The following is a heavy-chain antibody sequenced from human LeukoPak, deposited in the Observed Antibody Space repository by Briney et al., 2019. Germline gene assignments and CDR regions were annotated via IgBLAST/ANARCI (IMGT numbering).Heavy chain of an antibody. D-gene: IGHD3-10*01. Sequence: ASVKVSCKASGYTFTGYYMHWVRQAPGQGLEWMGWINPNSGGTNYAQKFQGRVTMTRDTSISTAYMELSRLRSDDTAAYYCARAQRITMVRGVIMGYWGQGTLVTVSS. CDR1: GYTFTGYY. CDR2: INPNSGGT. J-gene: IGHJ4*02. V-gene: IGHV1-2*02. CDR3: ARAQRITMVRGVIMGY.